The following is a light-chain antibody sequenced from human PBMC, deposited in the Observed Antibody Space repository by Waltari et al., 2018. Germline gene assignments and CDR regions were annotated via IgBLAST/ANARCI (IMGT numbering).Light chain of an antibody. CDR2: GVS. CDR1: SSDVGGKTF. CDR3: TSYRSLTTLV. V-gene: IGLV2-14*01. Sequence: QSALSQPASVSGSPGQSSAICCSGTSSDVGGKTFVPWYQQPPGKAPKLMLSGVSNRPSGVSDRFSGSKSGNTASLTISGLQAEDEADYYCTSYRSLTTLVFGTGTKVTVL. J-gene: IGLJ1*01.